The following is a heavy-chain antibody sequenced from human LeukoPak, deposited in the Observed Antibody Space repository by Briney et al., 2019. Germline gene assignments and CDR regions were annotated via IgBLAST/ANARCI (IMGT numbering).Heavy chain of an antibody. CDR3: ARVPRPPESGSYFDY. D-gene: IGHD1-26*01. CDR1: GFIFSRYE. V-gene: IGHV3-48*03. CDR2: SSGVDDTI. J-gene: IGHJ4*02. Sequence: GGSLRLSCTAAGFIFSRYEINWVREAPGKRLEWVAYSSGVDDTIYYAGSVKGRFTISRDNTKNSLFLQMNSLRAEDTGVYYCARVPRPPESGSYFDYWGRGTLVTVSS.